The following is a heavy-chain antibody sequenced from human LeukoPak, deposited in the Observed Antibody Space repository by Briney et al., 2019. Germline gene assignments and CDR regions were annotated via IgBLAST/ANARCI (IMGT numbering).Heavy chain of an antibody. V-gene: IGHV4-34*01. CDR2: INHSGST. D-gene: IGHD6-19*01. J-gene: IGHJ4*02. Sequence: SETLSLTCTVSGGSISGYYWSWIRQPPGKGLEWIGEINHSGSTNYNPSLKSRVTISVDTSKNQFSLKLSSVTAADTAVYYCARGPTQKSSGWYGEDWGQGTLVTVSS. CDR1: GGSISGYY. CDR3: ARGPTQKSSGWYGED.